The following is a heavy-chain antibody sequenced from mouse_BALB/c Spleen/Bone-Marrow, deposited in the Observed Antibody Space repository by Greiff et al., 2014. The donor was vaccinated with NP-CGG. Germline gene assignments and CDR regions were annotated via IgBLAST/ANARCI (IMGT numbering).Heavy chain of an antibody. CDR3: ARLGDYSYFDY. CDR1: GFSFSDYY. CDR2: ISNGGGST. Sequence: EVMLVESGGGLVQPGGSPKLSCATSGFSFSDYYMYWIRQTPEKRLEWVAYISNGGGSTYYPDTVKGRFTISRDNAKNTLYLQMSRLKSEDTAMYYCARLGDYSYFDYWGQGTTLTVSS. V-gene: IGHV5-12*02. D-gene: IGHD1-1*01. J-gene: IGHJ2*01.